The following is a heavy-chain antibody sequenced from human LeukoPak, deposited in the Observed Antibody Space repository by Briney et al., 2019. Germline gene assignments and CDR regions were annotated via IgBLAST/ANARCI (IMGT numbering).Heavy chain of an antibody. CDR3: ARNNEFVY. Sequence: GGSLRLSCAASGFTFSSYAMHWVRQAPGKGLEWVANIKKDGSEKYYVDSVKGRFTISRDNAKDSLYLEMNSLRVEDTAVYFCARNNEFVYGGQGPLVPVSS. CDR1: GFTFSSYA. D-gene: IGHD1-1*01. CDR2: IKKDGSEK. V-gene: IGHV3-7*01. J-gene: IGHJ4*02.